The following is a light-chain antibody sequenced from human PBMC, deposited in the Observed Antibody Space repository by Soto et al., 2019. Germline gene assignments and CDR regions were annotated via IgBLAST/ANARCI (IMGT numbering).Light chain of an antibody. CDR1: SSDVGGYKY. V-gene: IGLV2-14*01. J-gene: IGLJ2*01. CDR2: EVG. CDR3: SSYTSGSIMV. Sequence: QSALTQPASVSGSTGQSISISCTGTSSDVGGYKYVSWYQQHPGKAPKLVIYEVGNRPSGVSHRFSGSKSGNTASLTISGLQAEDEAHYYCSSYTSGSIMVFGGGTKLTVL.